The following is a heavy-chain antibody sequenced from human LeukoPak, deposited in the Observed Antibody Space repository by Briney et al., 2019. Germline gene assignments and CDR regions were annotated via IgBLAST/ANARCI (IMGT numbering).Heavy chain of an antibody. D-gene: IGHD1-1*01. CDR3: AKNGTTMGGTPYYYYSMDV. V-gene: IGHV3-23*01. CDR2: ISGSGGIT. CDR1: GFTFSSYA. Sequence: GGSLRLSCAASGFTFSSYAMTWVRQAPGKGLEWVSAISGSGGITYYAASVKGRFTISRDNSKNTLYLQMSSLRAEDTAVYYCAKNGTTMGGTPYYYYSMDVWGKGTTVTVSS. J-gene: IGHJ6*03.